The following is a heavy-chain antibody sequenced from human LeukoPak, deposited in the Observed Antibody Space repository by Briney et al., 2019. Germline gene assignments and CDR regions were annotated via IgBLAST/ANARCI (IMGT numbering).Heavy chain of an antibody. Sequence: RGSLRLSCAASGFTLSSYGMHWVRQGPGKGLEWGAFIRNDGRHKYYADSVKGRFTLSRDNSKNTLYLQMESVRANDTAVYYCAKAGGSIWDPFDYWGQGTLVTVSS. V-gene: IGHV3-30*02. CDR3: AKAGGSIWDPFDY. CDR1: GFTLSSYG. CDR2: IRNDGRHK. J-gene: IGHJ4*02. D-gene: IGHD6-13*01.